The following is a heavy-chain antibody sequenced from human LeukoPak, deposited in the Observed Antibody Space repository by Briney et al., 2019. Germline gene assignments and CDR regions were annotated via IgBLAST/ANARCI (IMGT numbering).Heavy chain of an antibody. CDR2: IYYSGST. J-gene: IGHJ4*02. CDR1: GGSISSSSYY. V-gene: IGHV4-39*07. CDR3: ARANYYDSSGLRY. Sequence: SETLSLTCTVSGGSISSSSYYWGWIRQPPGKGLGWIGSIYYSGSTYYNPSLRSRVTISVDTSKNQFSLKLSSVTAADTAVYYCARANYYDSSGLRYWGQGTLVTVSS. D-gene: IGHD3-22*01.